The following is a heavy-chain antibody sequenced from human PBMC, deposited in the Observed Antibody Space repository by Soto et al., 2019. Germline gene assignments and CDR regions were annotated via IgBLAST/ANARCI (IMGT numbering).Heavy chain of an antibody. CDR2: IRNKANSYTT. J-gene: IGHJ6*03. Sequence: EVQLVESGGDLVQPGGSLRLSCAASGFTFSDHYMDWVRQVPGQGLEWVGRIRNKANSYTTEYAASVTGRFTISRDDSKNSLYLQMNSLKTEDTAVYYCARENWAEWLSHYYYYYFMDVWGKGTTVTVSS. D-gene: IGHD3-3*01. V-gene: IGHV3-72*01. CDR3: ARENWAEWLSHYYYYYFMDV. CDR1: GFTFSDHY.